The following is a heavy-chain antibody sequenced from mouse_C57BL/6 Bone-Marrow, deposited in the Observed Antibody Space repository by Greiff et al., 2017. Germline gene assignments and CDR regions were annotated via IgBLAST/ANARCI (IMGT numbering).Heavy chain of an antibody. CDR3: ARVSFYYGSSYWYFDV. CDR2: INYDGSST. D-gene: IGHD1-1*01. J-gene: IGHJ1*03. Sequence: EVKLVESEGGLVQPGSSMKLSCTASGFTFSDYYMAWVRQVPEKGLEWVANINYDGSSTNYLDSLKSRFIISRDNAKNFRYLQMSSLKSEDTATYYCARVSFYYGSSYWYFDVWGTGTTVTVSS. CDR1: GFTFSDYY. V-gene: IGHV5-16*01.